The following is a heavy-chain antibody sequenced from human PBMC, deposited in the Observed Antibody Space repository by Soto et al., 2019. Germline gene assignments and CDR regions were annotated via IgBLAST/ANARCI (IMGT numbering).Heavy chain of an antibody. D-gene: IGHD3-10*01. J-gene: IGHJ4*02. CDR2: ISTYNGKI. CDR3: AKDRTSGFDY. V-gene: IGHV1-18*01. Sequence: QVQLVQSGAEVKEPGASVKVSCKASGYTFTSYGITWVRRAPGQGLEWMGWISTYNGKINYAQELQGRVTGTTDTSTSTAYMELRSLRSDDTAVDYGAKDRTSGFDYWGKGTLVTVSP. CDR1: GYTFTSYG.